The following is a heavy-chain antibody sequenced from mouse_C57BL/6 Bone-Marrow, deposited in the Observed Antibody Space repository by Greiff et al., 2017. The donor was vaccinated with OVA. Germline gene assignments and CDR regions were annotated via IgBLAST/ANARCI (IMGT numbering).Heavy chain of an antibody. Sequence: QVQLKQPGAELVKPGASVKLSCKASGYTFTSYWMHWVKQRPGRGLEWIGRIDPNSGGTKYNEKFKSKATLTVDKPSSTAYMQLSSLTSEDSAVYYCARLDTTVPYYVDYWGQGTTLTVSS. CDR1: GYTFTSYW. J-gene: IGHJ2*01. CDR3: ARLDTTVPYYVDY. V-gene: IGHV1-72*01. D-gene: IGHD1-1*01. CDR2: IDPNSGGT.